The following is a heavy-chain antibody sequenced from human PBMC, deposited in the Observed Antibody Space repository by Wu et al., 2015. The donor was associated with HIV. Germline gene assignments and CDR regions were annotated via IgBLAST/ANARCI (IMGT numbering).Heavy chain of an antibody. D-gene: IGHD2-2*01. CDR1: GYTFTDYY. Sequence: QVQLVQSGAEVKKPGASVKVSCKASGYTFTDYYMHWVRQAPGQGLEWMGWINPNSGGTNYAQKFQGRVTMTRDTSISTAYMELSRLRSDDTAVYYCASGSGRPVPAALPDYYGMDVWGQGTTGHRLL. V-gene: IGHV1-2*02. J-gene: IGHJ6*02. CDR2: INPNSGGT. CDR3: ASGSGRPVPAALPDYYGMDV.